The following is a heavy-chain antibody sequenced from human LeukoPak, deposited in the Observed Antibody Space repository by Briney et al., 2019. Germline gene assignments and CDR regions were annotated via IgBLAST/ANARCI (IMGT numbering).Heavy chain of an antibody. J-gene: IGHJ4*02. D-gene: IGHD3-10*01. CDR1: GFTFSSYG. Sequence: PGRSLRLSCAASGFTFSSYGMHWVRQAPGKGLEWGAVISYDGSNKYYADSVKGRFTISRDNSKNTLYLQMNSLRAEDTAVYYCAKDASMVRGVIFYYFDYWGQGTLVTVSS. CDR3: AKDASMVRGVIFYYFDY. V-gene: IGHV3-30*18. CDR2: ISYDGSNK.